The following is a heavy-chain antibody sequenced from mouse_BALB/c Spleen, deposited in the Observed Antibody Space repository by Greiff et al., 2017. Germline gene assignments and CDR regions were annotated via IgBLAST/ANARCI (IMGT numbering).Heavy chain of an antibody. CDR3: ARGGINYRYACGMDY. CDR1: GFTFSSYA. V-gene: IGHV5-6-5*01. D-gene: IGHD2-14*01. CDR2: ISSGGST. J-gene: IGHJ4*01. Sequence: DVKLVESGGGLVKPGGSLKLSCAASGFTFSSYAMSWVRQTPEKRLEWVASISSGGSTYYPDSVKGRFTISRDNARNILYMQMSSLRSEDTAMYYCARGGINYRYACGMDYWGQGTSVTVSS.